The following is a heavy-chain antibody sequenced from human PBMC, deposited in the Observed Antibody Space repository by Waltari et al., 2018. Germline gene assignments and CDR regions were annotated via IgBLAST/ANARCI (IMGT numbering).Heavy chain of an antibody. J-gene: IGHJ6*02. Sequence: QVQLVESGGGVVQPGGSLRLSCAASGFTFSSYGMHWVRPAPGKGLEWVAFIRYDGSNKYYADSVKGRFTISRDNSKNTLYLQMNSLRAEDTAVYYCAKVLRPTPFYYYYGMDVWGQGTTVTVSS. V-gene: IGHV3-30*02. CDR2: IRYDGSNK. CDR1: GFTFSSYG. D-gene: IGHD2-15*01. CDR3: AKVLRPTPFYYYYGMDV.